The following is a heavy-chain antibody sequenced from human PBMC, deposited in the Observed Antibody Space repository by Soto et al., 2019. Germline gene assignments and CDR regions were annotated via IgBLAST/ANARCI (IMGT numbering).Heavy chain of an antibody. CDR2: INPSGGST. CDR3: ASYGSSCCQCAFGS. D-gene: IGHD2-15*01. CDR1: GYTFTSYY. V-gene: IGHV1-46*01. Sequence: ASVKVSCKASGYTFTSYYMHWVRQAPGQGPEWMGIINPSGGSTSYAQKFQGRVTMTRDTSTSTVYMELSSLRSDDTAVYYCASYGSSCCQCAFGSWGRGTRGAV. J-gene: IGHJ3*02.